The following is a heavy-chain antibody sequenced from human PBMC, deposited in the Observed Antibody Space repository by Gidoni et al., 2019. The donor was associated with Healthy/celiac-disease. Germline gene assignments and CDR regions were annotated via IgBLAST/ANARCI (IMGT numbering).Heavy chain of an antibody. CDR2: INHSGST. Sequence: QVQLQQWGAGLLKPSETLSLTCAVYGGSFSGYYWSWIRQPPGKGLEWIGEINHSGSTNYNPSLKSRVTISVDTSKNQFSLKLSSVTAADTAVYYCAIDDSLDAFDIWGQGTMVTVSS. D-gene: IGHD3-22*01. CDR1: GGSFSGYY. CDR3: AIDDSLDAFDI. J-gene: IGHJ3*02. V-gene: IGHV4-34*01.